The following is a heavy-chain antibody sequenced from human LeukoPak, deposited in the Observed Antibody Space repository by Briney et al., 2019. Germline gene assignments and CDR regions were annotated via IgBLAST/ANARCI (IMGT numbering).Heavy chain of an antibody. J-gene: IGHJ6*03. Sequence: SETLSLTCTVSGDSISSGDYYWSWIRQPAGKGLEWIGRISSSGSTNYNPSLKSRVTISVDTSKNQFSLKLSSVTAADTAVYYCASSPGGYCSGGSCYSFGYYYYYMDVWGKGTTVTVSS. D-gene: IGHD2-15*01. CDR3: ASSPGGYCSGGSCYSFGYYYYYMDV. CDR1: GDSISSGDYY. V-gene: IGHV4-61*02. CDR2: ISSSGST.